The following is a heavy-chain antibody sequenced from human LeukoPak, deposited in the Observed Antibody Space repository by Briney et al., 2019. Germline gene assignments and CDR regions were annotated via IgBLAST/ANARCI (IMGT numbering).Heavy chain of an antibody. CDR2: ISSSSSYI. D-gene: IGHD6-19*01. Sequence: KPGGSLRLSCAAFGFTFSSYSMNWVRQAPGKGLEWVPSISSSSSYIYYADSVKGRFTISRDNAKNSLYLQMNSLRAEDTAVYYCARDYSSGWYGLGAFDIWGQGTMVTVSS. J-gene: IGHJ3*02. V-gene: IGHV3-21*01. CDR1: GFTFSSYS. CDR3: ARDYSSGWYGLGAFDI.